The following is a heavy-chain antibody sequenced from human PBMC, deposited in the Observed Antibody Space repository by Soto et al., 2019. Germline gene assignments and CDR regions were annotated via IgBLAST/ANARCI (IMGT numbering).Heavy chain of an antibody. V-gene: IGHV4-4*02. D-gene: IGHD1-1*01. CDR1: GGSISSNDW. CDR2: IYHSGRT. CDR3: ARSSGWNQYY. J-gene: IGHJ4*02. Sequence: QVQLQESGPGLVKPSGTLSLTCAVSGGSISSNDWWSWVRQPPGKGLEWIGEIYHSGRTQYNPSLKSRVTISVDKSKHQFSLQLNSVTAADTAMYYCARSSGWNQYYWGQGTLVTVSS.